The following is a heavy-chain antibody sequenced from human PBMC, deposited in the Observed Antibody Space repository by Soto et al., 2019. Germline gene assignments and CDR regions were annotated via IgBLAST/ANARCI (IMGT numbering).Heavy chain of an antibody. CDR3: ALGYCSGGSCSYYGMDV. CDR1: GGTFSSYA. CDR2: IIPTFGTA. Sequence: QVQLVQSGAEVKKPGSSVKVSCKASGGTFSSYAISWVRQAPGQGLEWMGGIIPTFGTANYAQKFQGRVTITADESTSTAYMELSSLRSEDTAVYYCALGYCSGGSCSYYGMDVWGQGTTVTVSS. J-gene: IGHJ6*02. V-gene: IGHV1-69*01. D-gene: IGHD2-15*01.